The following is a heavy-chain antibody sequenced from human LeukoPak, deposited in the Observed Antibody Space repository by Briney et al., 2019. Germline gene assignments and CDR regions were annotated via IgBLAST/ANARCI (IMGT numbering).Heavy chain of an antibody. D-gene: IGHD3-10*01. J-gene: IGHJ4*02. CDR3: ARHRYYYGSGSYYGVGYFDY. CDR1: GGSFRGYY. CDR2: IIHSGST. Sequence: SETLSLTCAVYGGSFRGYYWSWIRQPPGKGLEWIGEIIHSGSTNYNPSLKGRVTISVDTSKNQFSLKLSSVTAADTAVYYCARHRYYYGSGSYYGVGYFDYWGQGTLVTVSS. V-gene: IGHV4-34*12.